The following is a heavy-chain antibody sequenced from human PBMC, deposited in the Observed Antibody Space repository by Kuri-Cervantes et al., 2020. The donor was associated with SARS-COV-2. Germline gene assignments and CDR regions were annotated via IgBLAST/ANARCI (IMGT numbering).Heavy chain of an antibody. V-gene: IGHV1-18*01. CDR1: GYPFSSFG. J-gene: IGHJ6*02. CDR2: ISDYNGNT. CDR3: ARNSRVGATMYYYYYGMDV. D-gene: IGHD1-26*01. Sequence: ASVKVSCKTSGYPFSSFGIGWVRQAPGQGLEWVGWISDYNGNTNYAQKLQGRVTMTTDTSTSTAYMELRSLRSDDTAVYYCARNSRVGATMYYYYYGMDVWGQGTTVTVSS.